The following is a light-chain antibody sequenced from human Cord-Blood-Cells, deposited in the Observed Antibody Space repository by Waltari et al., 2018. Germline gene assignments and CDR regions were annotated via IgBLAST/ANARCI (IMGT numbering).Light chain of an antibody. Sequence: QSALTQPASVSGSPGQSITISCTGTSSDVGGYNYVSWYQQQPGKAPKLMIYDVSKRPSGVSSRFSGSKSGNTASLTISGLQAEDEADYYCSSYTSSSTPVFGGGTKLTVL. CDR3: SSYTSSSTPV. CDR1: SSDVGGYNY. J-gene: IGLJ2*01. CDR2: DVS. V-gene: IGLV2-14*01.